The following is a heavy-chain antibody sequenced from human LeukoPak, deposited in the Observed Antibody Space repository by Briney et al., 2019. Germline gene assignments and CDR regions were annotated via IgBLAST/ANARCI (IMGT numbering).Heavy chain of an antibody. CDR2: IYYSGNT. D-gene: IGHD1-1*01. Sequence: PGGSLRLSCAASGFTFSTYGMHWVRQAPGKGLEWIGSIYYSGNTYYNPSLKSRVTISVDTSKNQFSLKLSFVSAADTAVYYCVRQPTGTTRRLDYWGQGTLVIVSS. V-gene: IGHV4-59*05. CDR3: VRQPTGTTRRLDY. J-gene: IGHJ4*02. CDR1: GFTFSTYG.